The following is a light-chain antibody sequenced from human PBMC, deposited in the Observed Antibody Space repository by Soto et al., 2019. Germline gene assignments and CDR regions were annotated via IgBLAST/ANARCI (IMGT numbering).Light chain of an antibody. CDR3: CSYTSSSTPGV. CDR2: DVS. J-gene: IGLJ1*01. CDR1: SSDVGGYNY. V-gene: IGLV2-14*03. Sequence: QSVLTQPASVSGSPGQSITISCTGTSSDVGGYNYVSWYQQHPGKAPKLMIYDVSDRPSGVSNRFSASKSGNTASLTISGLQAEDEADYYCCSYTSSSTPGVFGPGT.